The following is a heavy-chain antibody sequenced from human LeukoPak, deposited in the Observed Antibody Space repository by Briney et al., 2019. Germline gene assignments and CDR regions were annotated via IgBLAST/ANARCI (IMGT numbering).Heavy chain of an antibody. CDR3: AISSGWRRWFDP. Sequence: SETLSLTCAVYGGSFSGYYWSWIRQPPGKGLEWIGEINHSGGANYNPSLKSRVTISVDTSKNQFSLKLSSVTAADTAVYYCAISSGWRRWFDPWGQGTLVTVSS. V-gene: IGHV4-34*01. CDR2: INHSGGA. CDR1: GGSFSGYY. D-gene: IGHD6-19*01. J-gene: IGHJ5*02.